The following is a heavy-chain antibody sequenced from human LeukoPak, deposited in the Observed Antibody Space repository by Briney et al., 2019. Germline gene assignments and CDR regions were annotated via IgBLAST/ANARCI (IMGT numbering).Heavy chain of an antibody. CDR1: GGSISSYY. CDR2: FYTSGST. Sequence: PSETLSLTCTVSGGSISSYYWSWIRQPAGKGLEWIGRFYTSGSTTYNPSLKSRITISVATSKHQFSLKLTSVTAADTAVYYCARLMLHILTGYIIYYYGMDVGGQGTTVTVS. CDR3: ARLMLHILTGYIIYYYGMDV. J-gene: IGHJ6*02. D-gene: IGHD3-9*01. V-gene: IGHV4-4*07.